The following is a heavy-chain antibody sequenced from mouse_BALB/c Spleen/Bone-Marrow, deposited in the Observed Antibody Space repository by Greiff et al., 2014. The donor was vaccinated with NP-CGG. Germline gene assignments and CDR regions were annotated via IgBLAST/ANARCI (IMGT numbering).Heavy chain of an antibody. J-gene: IGHJ2*01. Sequence: EVQLQQSGAELVKPGASVKLSCTASGFNIKDTYIHWVKRRPEQGLEWIGRIDPENGNIKYDPKFQVKATITADTSSNTAYLQLSSLTSEYAAVYYCTRRGFDFWGQGTPLTVSS. V-gene: IGHV14-3*02. CDR3: TRRGFDF. CDR2: IDPENGNI. CDR1: GFNIKDTY.